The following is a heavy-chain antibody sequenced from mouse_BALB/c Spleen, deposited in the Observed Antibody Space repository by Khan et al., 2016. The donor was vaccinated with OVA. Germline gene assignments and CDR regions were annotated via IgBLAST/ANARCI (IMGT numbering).Heavy chain of an antibody. V-gene: IGHV2-2*02. CDR1: GFSLTNYS. CDR3: ARRGCGDGRVALFAY. D-gene: IGHD2-13*01. Sequence: QVQLMESGPGLVQPSQSLSITCTVSGFSLTNYSVHWVRQSPGKGLEWLGVIWSAGSTAYNAAFISRLTIRKDNSRSQVIFKMNSLPPNDTAIYWCARRGCGDGRVALFAYWGQGTLVTVSA. CDR2: IWSAGST. J-gene: IGHJ3*01.